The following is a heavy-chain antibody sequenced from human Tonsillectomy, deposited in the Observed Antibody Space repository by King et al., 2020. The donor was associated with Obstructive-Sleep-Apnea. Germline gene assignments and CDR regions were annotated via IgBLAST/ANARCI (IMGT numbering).Heavy chain of an antibody. D-gene: IGHD4-23*01. Sequence: VQLVESGGGLVQPGGSLRLSCAASGFTFSSYAMSWVRQAPGKGLEWVSAISGSGGSTYYADSVKGRFTMSRDNAKNTLYLQMNSRRAEDTAVYYGANFHGGNRRWADYWGRGALVSVSS. CDR2: ISGSGGST. CDR3: ANFHGGNRRWADY. J-gene: IGHJ4*02. CDR1: GFTFSSYA. V-gene: IGHV3-23*04.